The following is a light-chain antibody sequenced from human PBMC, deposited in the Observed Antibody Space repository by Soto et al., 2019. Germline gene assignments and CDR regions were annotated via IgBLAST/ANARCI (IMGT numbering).Light chain of an antibody. V-gene: IGLV2-14*03. CDR1: SSDVGGYKY. J-gene: IGLJ1*01. Sequence: QSALTQPASVSGSLGQSITISCTGTSSDVGGYKYVAWYQQYPGKTPKILIYEVTSRPSGISNRFSGSKSGNTASLTISGLQAEDEADYYCSSYTVGYSLYVFGSGTKLTVL. CDR2: EVT. CDR3: SSYTVGYSLYV.